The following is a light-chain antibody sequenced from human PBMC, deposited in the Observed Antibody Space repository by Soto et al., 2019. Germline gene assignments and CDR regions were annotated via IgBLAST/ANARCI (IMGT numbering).Light chain of an antibody. CDR2: DVS. CDR1: SSDVGGYNY. CDR3: SSYTSSSTLLYV. J-gene: IGLJ1*01. V-gene: IGLV2-14*01. Sequence: QSALTQPASVSGSPGQSITISCTGTSSDVGGYNYVSWYQQHPGKAPKLMIYDVSNRPSGVSNRFSGSKSGNTASLTISGLQAEDEADSYLSSYTSSSTLLYVFGTGTNLTVL.